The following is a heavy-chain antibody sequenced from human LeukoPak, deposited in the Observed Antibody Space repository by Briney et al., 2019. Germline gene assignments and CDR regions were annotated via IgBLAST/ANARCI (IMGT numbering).Heavy chain of an antibody. CDR3: ARNRGYSSSWYDY. V-gene: IGHV4-59*01. Sequence: SETLSLTYTVSGGSIGSYYWSWIRQPPGKGLEWIGYIYYSGSTNYNPSLKSRVTISVDTSKNQFSLKLSSVTAADTAVYYCARNRGYSSSWYDYWGQGTLVTVSS. D-gene: IGHD6-13*01. CDR2: IYYSGST. CDR1: GGSIGSYY. J-gene: IGHJ4*02.